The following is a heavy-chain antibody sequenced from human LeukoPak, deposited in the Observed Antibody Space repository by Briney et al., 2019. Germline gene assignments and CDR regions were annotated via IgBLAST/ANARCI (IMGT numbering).Heavy chain of an antibody. CDR2: INHSGST. Sequence: PSETLSLTCAVYGGSFSGYYWGWIRQPPGKGLEWIGEINHSGSTNYNPSLKSRVTISVDTSKNQFSLKLSSVTAADTAVYYRATQQLGRSFDYWGQGALVTVSS. CDR3: ATQQLGRSFDY. J-gene: IGHJ4*02. D-gene: IGHD6-6*01. V-gene: IGHV4-34*01. CDR1: GGSFSGYY.